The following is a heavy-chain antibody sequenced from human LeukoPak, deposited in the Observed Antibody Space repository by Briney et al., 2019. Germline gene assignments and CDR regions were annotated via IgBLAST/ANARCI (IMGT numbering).Heavy chain of an antibody. J-gene: IGHJ4*02. V-gene: IGHV3-23*01. CDR1: GFTFSSYA. Sequence: GASLRLSCAASGFTFSSYAMSWVRQAPGKGLEWVSAISGSGGSTYYADSVKGRFTISRDNSKNTLYLQMNSLRAEDTAVYYCANIAGYSYGFGYYFGYWGQGTLVTVSS. CDR2: ISGSGGST. D-gene: IGHD5-18*01. CDR3: ANIAGYSYGFGYYFGY.